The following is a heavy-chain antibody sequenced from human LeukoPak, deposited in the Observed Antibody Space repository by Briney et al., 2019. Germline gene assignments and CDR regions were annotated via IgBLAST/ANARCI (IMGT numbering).Heavy chain of an antibody. CDR3: ARDHRGSGWLYYYYYYMDV. V-gene: IGHV3-7*01. CDR1: GFTFSSYW. CDR2: IKQDGSEK. J-gene: IGHJ6*03. D-gene: IGHD6-19*01. Sequence: GGSLRLSCAAPGFTFSSYWISWVRQAPGKGLEWVANIKQDGSEKYYVDSVKGRFTISRDNAKNSLYLQMNSLRAEDTAVYYCARDHRGSGWLYYYYYYMDVWGKGTTVTVSS.